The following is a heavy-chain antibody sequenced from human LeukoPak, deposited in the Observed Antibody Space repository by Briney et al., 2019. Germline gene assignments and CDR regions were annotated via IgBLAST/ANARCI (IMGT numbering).Heavy chain of an antibody. CDR2: ISWNSGSM. Sequence: GGSLRLSCAASGFTFDDYAMQWVRHAPGKGLEWVSGISWNSGSMAYADSVKGRFTISRDNAKNSLYLQMNSLRAEDTALYYCAKDIVVVITYPDYWGQGTLVTVSS. V-gene: IGHV3-9*01. CDR3: AKDIVVVITYPDY. D-gene: IGHD3-22*01. J-gene: IGHJ4*02. CDR1: GFTFDDYA.